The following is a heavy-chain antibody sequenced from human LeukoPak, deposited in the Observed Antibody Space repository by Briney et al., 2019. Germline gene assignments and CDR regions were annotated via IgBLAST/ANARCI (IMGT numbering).Heavy chain of an antibody. Sequence: ASVNGSCNASGGTFSSYAISWVRQPPGQGREWMGGVIPIFGTANYPQKRQGRVTIHAAESTRTAYLELSSLRSEETAVYYCAIQGRRSGMEPPNWFDPWGQGPLVTVSS. CDR3: AIQGRRSGMEPPNWFDP. CDR1: GGTFSSYA. V-gene: IGHV1-69*13. CDR2: VIPIFGTA. J-gene: IGHJ5*02. D-gene: IGHD3-10*01.